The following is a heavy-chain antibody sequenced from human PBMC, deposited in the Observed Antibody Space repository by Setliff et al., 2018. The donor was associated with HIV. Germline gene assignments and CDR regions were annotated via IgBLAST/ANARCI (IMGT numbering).Heavy chain of an antibody. Sequence: PSETLSLTCTVSGGSISSSSYYWGWIRQPPGKGLEWIGNIYYSGSTYYNPSLKSRGAMSVDTSKNQFSLKLSSVTAADTAVYYCASTRGGILYYWGQGTLVTVS. CDR1: GGSISSSSYY. J-gene: IGHJ4*02. CDR3: ASTRGGILYY. CDR2: IYYSGST. V-gene: IGHV4-39*07. D-gene: IGHD2-15*01.